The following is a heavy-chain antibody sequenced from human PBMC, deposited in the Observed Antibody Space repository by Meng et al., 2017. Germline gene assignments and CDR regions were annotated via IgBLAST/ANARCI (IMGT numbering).Heavy chain of an antibody. J-gene: IGHJ5*02. CDR3: ARVPYYGSGSYQYNWFDP. Sequence: QVGESGPGVVEPSETLVLTCTVSSRSISSSSFYWGWIRQPPGKGLEWIGSIYYSGSTYYNPSLKSRVTISVDTSKNQFYLKLSSVTAADTAVYYCARVPYYGSGSYQYNWFDPWGQGTLVTVSS. CDR2: IYYSGST. D-gene: IGHD3-10*01. V-gene: IGHV4-39*07. CDR1: SRSISSSSFY.